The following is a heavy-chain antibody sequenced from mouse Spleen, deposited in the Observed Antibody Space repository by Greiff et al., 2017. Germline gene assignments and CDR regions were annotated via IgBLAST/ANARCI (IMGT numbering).Heavy chain of an antibody. CDR3: ASLYYGSSSAWFAY. CDR1: GFNIKDTY. CDR2: IDPANGNT. J-gene: IGHJ3*01. V-gene: IGHV14-3*02. D-gene: IGHD1-1*01. Sequence: EVQLQQSGAELVKPGASVKLSCTASGFNIKDTYMHWVKQRPEQGLEWIGRIDPANGNTKYDPKFQGKATITADTSSNTAYLQLSSLTSEDTAVYYCASLYYGSSSAWFAYWGQGTLVTVSA.